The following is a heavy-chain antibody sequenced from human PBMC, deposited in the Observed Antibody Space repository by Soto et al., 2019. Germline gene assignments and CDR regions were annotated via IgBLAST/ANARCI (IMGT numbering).Heavy chain of an antibody. CDR2: IRNKGNNYAT. CDR3: TARRDWTAVDPLEY. Sequence: WGSLRLSCAASGFTFSDSAMHWVRQASGKGLEWVGRIRNKGNNYATAYTASVKGRFTISRDDSKNTVYLQMNSLKIDDTAVYYCTARRDWTAVDPLEYWGLGTLVTVSS. D-gene: IGHD5-18*01. CDR1: GFTFSDSA. J-gene: IGHJ4*02. V-gene: IGHV3-73*01.